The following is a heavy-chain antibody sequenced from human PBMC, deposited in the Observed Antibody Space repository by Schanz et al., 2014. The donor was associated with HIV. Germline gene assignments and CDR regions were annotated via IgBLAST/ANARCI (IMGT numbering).Heavy chain of an antibody. CDR1: GFSFSNYG. D-gene: IGHD3-22*01. CDR3: AKPEYDSRGNSQSHFDS. Sequence: QVQLVESGGGVVQPGGSLRLSCAASGFSFSNYGMHWVRQAPGKGLEWVAVISYDGVNKYYADSVKGRFTISRDNSKNTLYLQMTTLRTEDTAVYYCAKPEYDSRGNSQSHFDSWGQGTLVTVSS. J-gene: IGHJ4*02. V-gene: IGHV3-30*18. CDR2: ISYDGVNK.